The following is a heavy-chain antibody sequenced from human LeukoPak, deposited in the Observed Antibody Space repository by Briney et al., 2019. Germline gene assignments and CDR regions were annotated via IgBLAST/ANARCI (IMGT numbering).Heavy chain of an antibody. Sequence: PSETLSLTCTVSGGSISSYYWSWIRQPPGEGLEWIGYIYYSGSTNYNPSLKSRVTISVDTSKNQFSLKLSSVTAADTAVYYCARASYSSGWPYYYYGMDVWGQGTTVTVSS. CDR1: GGSISSYY. D-gene: IGHD6-19*01. CDR3: ARASYSSGWPYYYYGMDV. V-gene: IGHV4-59*01. J-gene: IGHJ6*02. CDR2: IYYSGST.